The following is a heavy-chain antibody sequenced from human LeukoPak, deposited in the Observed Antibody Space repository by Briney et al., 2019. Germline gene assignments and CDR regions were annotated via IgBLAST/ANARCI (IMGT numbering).Heavy chain of an antibody. CDR2: IYTSGST. V-gene: IGHV4-61*02. D-gene: IGHD5-12*01. CDR1: SGSISSGSYY. J-gene: IGHJ6*03. CDR3: ARTPRAAGMPDLTITEWGYYYYYYMDV. Sequence: PSQTLSLTCTVSSGSISSGSYYWSWIRQPAGKGLEWIGRIYTSGSTNYNPSLKSRVTISVDTSKNQFSLKLSSVTAADTAVYYCARTPRAAGMPDLTITEWGYYYYYYMDVWGKGTTVTVSS.